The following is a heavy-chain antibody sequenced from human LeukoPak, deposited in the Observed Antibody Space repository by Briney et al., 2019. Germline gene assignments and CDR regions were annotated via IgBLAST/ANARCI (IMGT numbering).Heavy chain of an antibody. J-gene: IGHJ4*02. CDR2: SRKKAKSYTT. Sequence: GGSLSLSCAVSGFTFSDHFLGWGRQAPGKGLEWVGRSRKKAKSYTTEYAASVKGRFTISRDDSKNSLYLQMNSLETEDTAVYYCVRVGSVSGSDYLDYWGQGTLVTVSS. CDR3: VRVGSVSGSDYLDY. V-gene: IGHV3-72*01. CDR1: GFTFSDHF. D-gene: IGHD6-19*01.